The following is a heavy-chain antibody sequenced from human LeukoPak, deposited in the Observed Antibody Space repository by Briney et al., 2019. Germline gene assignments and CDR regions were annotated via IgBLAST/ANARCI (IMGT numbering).Heavy chain of an antibody. CDR2: IIPILGIA. V-gene: IGHV1-69*04. CDR1: GGTFTSYA. D-gene: IGHD6-19*01. CDR3: ARVRGIAVAGTRQKSNWFDP. Sequence: SVKLSCKASGGTFTSYAISWVRQAPGQGLEWMGRIIPILGIANYAQKFQGRVTITADKSTSTAYMELSSLRSEDTAVYYCARVRGIAVAGTRQKSNWFDPWGQGTLVTVSS. J-gene: IGHJ5*02.